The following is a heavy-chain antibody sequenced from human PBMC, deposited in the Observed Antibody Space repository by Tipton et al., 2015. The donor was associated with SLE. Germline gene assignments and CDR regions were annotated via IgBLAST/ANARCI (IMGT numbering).Heavy chain of an antibody. CDR2: ISSSGDAP. CDR1: GFTLSNYV. J-gene: IGHJ4*02. V-gene: IGHV3-23*04. D-gene: IGHD2-15*01. CDR3: ATPGGRGFSPWDN. Sequence: QLVQSGGGLVQPGGSLRLSCAASGFTLSNYVMNWVRQAPGKGLEWVSVISSSGDAPYYADSVKGRFTISRDNSKNTLYLQMNGLRVEDTAVYHCATPGGRGFSPWDNWGPGTLVTVSS.